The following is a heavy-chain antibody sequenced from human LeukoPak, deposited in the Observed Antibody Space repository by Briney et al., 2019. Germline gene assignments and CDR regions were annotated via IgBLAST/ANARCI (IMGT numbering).Heavy chain of an antibody. CDR3: ARDSTGEGLDFDY. CDR2: INPNSGAS. D-gene: IGHD7-27*01. V-gene: IGHV1-2*02. J-gene: IGHJ4*02. CDR1: GFTLTGYF. Sequence: ASVKVSSKASGFTLTGYFIYWVRQAPGQGLEWMGWINPNSGASNSAQKFQGRVTMTWDTSISTAYMDLSRLKSDDTAVYYCARDSTGEGLDFDYWGQGTLVTVSS.